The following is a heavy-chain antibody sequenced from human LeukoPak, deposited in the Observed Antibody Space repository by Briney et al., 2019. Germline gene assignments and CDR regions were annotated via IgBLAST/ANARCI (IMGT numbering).Heavy chain of an antibody. D-gene: IGHD1-1*01. V-gene: IGHV4-59*01. CDR3: ARARNWNDLYRAEGEIFDY. CDR2: IYYSGST. Sequence: PSETLSLTCTVSGGSTSDYYWSWIRQPPGKGLEWIGYIYYSGSTYYNPSLKSRVTISVDTSKNQFSLKLSSVTAADTAVYYCARARNWNDLYRAEGEIFDYWGQGTLVTVSS. J-gene: IGHJ4*02. CDR1: GGSTSDYY.